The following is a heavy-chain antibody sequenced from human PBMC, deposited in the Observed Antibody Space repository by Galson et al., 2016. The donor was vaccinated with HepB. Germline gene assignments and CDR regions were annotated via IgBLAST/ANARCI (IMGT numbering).Heavy chain of an antibody. V-gene: IGHV3-23*01. D-gene: IGHD2-21*02. CDR1: GISVSSYV. Sequence: SLRLSCAASGISVSSYVMTWVRQAPGKGLEWVSAISGSGGSTYYAGSVKGRFTISRDNSKNTLYLQMNSLRAEDTAVYYCAKDPIQCGGDCTRASYYFDYWGQGLLVTVSS. J-gene: IGHJ4*02. CDR2: ISGSGGST. CDR3: AKDPIQCGGDCTRASYYFDY.